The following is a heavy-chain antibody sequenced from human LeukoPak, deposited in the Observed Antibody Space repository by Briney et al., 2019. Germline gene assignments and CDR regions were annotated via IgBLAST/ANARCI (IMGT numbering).Heavy chain of an antibody. J-gene: IGHJ4*02. D-gene: IGHD1-14*01. CDR3: ARELDHSYDF. V-gene: IGHV4-59*01. Sequence: SQTLSLTCTVSGGSISSYYWSWIRQPPGKGLEWIGYIYHSGSTNYNPSLKSRVTISVDTSKNQFSLKLRSVTAADTAVYYCARELDHSYDFWGQGTLVTVSS. CDR1: GGSISSYY. CDR2: IYHSGST.